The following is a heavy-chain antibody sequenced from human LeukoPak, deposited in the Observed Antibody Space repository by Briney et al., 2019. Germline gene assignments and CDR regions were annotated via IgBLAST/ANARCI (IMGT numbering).Heavy chain of an antibody. V-gene: IGHV3-7*01. CDR1: GFTFSSYW. J-gene: IGHJ3*02. Sequence: GSLRLSCAASGFTFSSYWMSWVRQAPGKGLEWVANIKQDGSEKYYVDSVKGRFTISRDNAKNSLYLQMNSLRAEDTAVYYCARALSGYSAADAFDIWGQGTMVTVSS. CDR3: ARALSGYSAADAFDI. D-gene: IGHD5-12*01. CDR2: IKQDGSEK.